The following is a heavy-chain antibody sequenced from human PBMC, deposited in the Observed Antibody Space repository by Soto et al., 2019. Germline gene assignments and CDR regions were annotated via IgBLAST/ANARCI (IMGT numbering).Heavy chain of an antibody. J-gene: IGHJ3*02. D-gene: IGHD1-26*01. V-gene: IGHV3-48*02. CDR1: GFTFSSYS. CDR3: AGVPMWEEVRYTHAFDI. Sequence: GGSLRLSCAASGFTFSSYSMNWVRQAPGKGLEWVSYISSSSSTIYYADSVKGRFTISRNNAKNSLYLKMNSRRDEDAAVYYCAGVPMWEEVRYTHAFDIWGQGTMVTVSS. CDR2: ISSSSSTI.